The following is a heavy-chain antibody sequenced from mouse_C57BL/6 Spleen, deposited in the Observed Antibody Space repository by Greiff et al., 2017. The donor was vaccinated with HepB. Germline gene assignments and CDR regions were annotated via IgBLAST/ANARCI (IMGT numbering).Heavy chain of an antibody. V-gene: IGHV1-82*01. D-gene: IGHD1-1*01. CDR3: ARFITTVVAPYYFDY. CDR1: GYAFSSSW. CDR2: IYPGDGDT. J-gene: IGHJ2*01. Sequence: QVQLKQSGPELVKPGASVKISCKASGYAFSSSWMNWVKQRPGKGLEWIGRIYPGDGDTNYNGKFKGKATLTADKSSSTAYMQFSSLTSEDSAVYFCARFITTVVAPYYFDYWGQGTTLTVSS.